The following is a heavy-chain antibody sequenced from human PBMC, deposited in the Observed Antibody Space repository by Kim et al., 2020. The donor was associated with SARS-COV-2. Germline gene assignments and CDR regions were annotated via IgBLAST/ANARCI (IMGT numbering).Heavy chain of an antibody. CDR2: INHVGIT. Sequence: SETLSLTCAVYGGSFSLHYWSWIRQSPDKGLEWIGEINHVGITNSNPSLKSRVAISVDTSKNQFSLNLNSVTAADTAVYYCAGFRVTSTGRPGRGYYYYSMVIWGQGTTVTVSS. CDR1: GGSFSLHY. J-gene: IGHJ6*02. V-gene: IGHV4-34*01. CDR3: AGFRVTSTGRPGRGYYYYSMVI. D-gene: IGHD3-10*01.